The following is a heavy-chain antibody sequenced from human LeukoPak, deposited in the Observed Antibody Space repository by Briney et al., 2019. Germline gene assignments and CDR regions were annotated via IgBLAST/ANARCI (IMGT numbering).Heavy chain of an antibody. V-gene: IGHV4-59*01. CDR3: ARTLPIFGAMDV. CDR1: GGSISSYY. CDR2: IYYSGST. J-gene: IGHJ6*04. D-gene: IGHD3-3*01. Sequence: SETLSLTCTVSGGSISSYYWSWIRQPPGKGLEWIGYIYYSGSTNYNPSLKSRVTISVDTSKNQFSLKLSSVTAADTAVYYCARTLPIFGAMDVWGKGTTVTLPS.